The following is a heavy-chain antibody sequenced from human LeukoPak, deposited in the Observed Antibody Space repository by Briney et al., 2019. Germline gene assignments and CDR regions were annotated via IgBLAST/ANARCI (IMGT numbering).Heavy chain of an antibody. V-gene: IGHV1-69*13. D-gene: IGHD2-2*02. CDR2: IIAIFGTA. CDR1: GGTFNSYA. J-gene: IGHJ6*02. CDR3: ARCGVPAAIPLDDYYYGMDV. Sequence: FSVKVSCKASGGTFNSYAISWVRQAPGHGLEWMGGIIAIFGTANYAQKFQGRVTITADESTSTAYMELSSLRTEDTAVYYCARCGVPAAIPLDDYYYGMDVWGQGTTVTVSS.